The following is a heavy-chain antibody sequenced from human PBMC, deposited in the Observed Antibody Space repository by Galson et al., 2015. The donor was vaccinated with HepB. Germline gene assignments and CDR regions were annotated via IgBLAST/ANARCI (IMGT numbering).Heavy chain of an antibody. CDR1: GGTFSSYA. CDR2: IIPIFGPA. V-gene: IGHV1-69*13. J-gene: IGHJ3*02. CDR3: ARGGDYERNDAFDI. D-gene: IGHD2-21*02. Sequence: SVKVSCKASGGTFSSYAISWVRQAPGQGLEWMGGIIPIFGPANYAQKFQGRVTITADESTSTAYMELSSLRAEDTAVYYCARGGDYERNDAFDIWGQGTMVTVSS.